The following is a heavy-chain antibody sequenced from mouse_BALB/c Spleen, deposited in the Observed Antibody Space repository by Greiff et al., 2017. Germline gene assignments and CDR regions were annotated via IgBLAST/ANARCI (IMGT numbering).Heavy chain of an antibody. CDR2: ISSGGSYT. D-gene: IGHD2-4*01. CDR1: GFTFSSYA. J-gene: IGHJ4*01. V-gene: IGHV5-9-4*01. Sequence: EVKLVESGGGLVKPGGSLKLSCAASGFTFSSYAMSWVRQSPEKRLEWVAEISSGGSYTYYPDTVTGRFTISRDNAKNTLYLEMSSLRSEDTAMYYCARVIYYDHYYAMDYWGQGTSVTVSS. CDR3: ARVIYYDHYYAMDY.